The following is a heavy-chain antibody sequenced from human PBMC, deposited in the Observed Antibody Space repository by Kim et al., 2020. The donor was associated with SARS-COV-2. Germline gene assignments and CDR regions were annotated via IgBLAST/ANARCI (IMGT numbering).Heavy chain of an antibody. Sequence: GGSLRLSCAASGFTFSNSVMSWVRQAPGKGLEWVSTIAGNTYYADSVKGRFTISRDNAKNTLYLQMDSLRVEDTAIYYCAGKGGQGNYVYYWGQGTLVTVSS. D-gene: IGHD2-15*01. CDR3: AGKGGQGNYVYY. V-gene: IGHV3-23*01. CDR2: IAGNT. J-gene: IGHJ4*02. CDR1: GFTFSNSV.